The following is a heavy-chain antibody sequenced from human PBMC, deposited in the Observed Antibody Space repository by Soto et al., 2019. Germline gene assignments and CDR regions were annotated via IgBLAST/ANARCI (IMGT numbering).Heavy chain of an antibody. V-gene: IGHV3-7*03. CDR2: IKQDGSEK. J-gene: IGHJ4*02. D-gene: IGHD6-13*01. CDR1: GFTFSSYW. CDR3: ASTKYSSSWLNDY. Sequence: EVQLVESGGGLVQPGGSLRLSCAASGFTFSSYWMSWVRQAPGKGLEWVANIKQDGSEKYYVDSVKGRFTTSRDNAKNSLYLQMNSLRAEDTAVYYCASTKYSSSWLNDYWGQGTLVTVSS.